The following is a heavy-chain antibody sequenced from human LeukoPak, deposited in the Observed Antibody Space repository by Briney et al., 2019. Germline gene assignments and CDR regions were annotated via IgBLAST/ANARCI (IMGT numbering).Heavy chain of an antibody. V-gene: IGHV3-23*01. CDR3: ARSGWTIDAFDL. D-gene: IGHD3-3*01. Sequence: GGSLKLSCAASGFTLSSYAMSWVRQGPGKGLEWVSAISVSGNTYHADSVKGRFTISRDSSKNTLYLQMNSLRAEDTAVYYCARSGWTIDAFDLWGQGTMVTVSS. CDR2: ISVSGNT. J-gene: IGHJ3*01. CDR1: GFTLSSYA.